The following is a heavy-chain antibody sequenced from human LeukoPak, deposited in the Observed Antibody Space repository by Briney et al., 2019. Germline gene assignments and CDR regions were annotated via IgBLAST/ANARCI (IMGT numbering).Heavy chain of an antibody. CDR2: IHYSGTT. J-gene: IGHJ4*02. CDR1: GGSISSSPYF. D-gene: IGHD1-14*01. CDR3: ARDHFRNFDY. V-gene: IGHV4-39*07. Sequence: PSETLSLTCTVSGGSISSSPYFWGWIRQPPGKGLEWIGSIHYSGTTHYSPSLESRVTISVDKSKNQFSLKLSSVTAADTAVYYCARDHFRNFDYWGQGTLVTVSS.